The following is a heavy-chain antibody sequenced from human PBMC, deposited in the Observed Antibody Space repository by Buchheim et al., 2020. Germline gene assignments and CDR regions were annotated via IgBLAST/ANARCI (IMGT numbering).Heavy chain of an antibody. CDR3: ARALSGYETWFDP. V-gene: IGHV3-33*01. Sequence: QVKLVESGGGVVQSGRSLRLSCAASGFTFSSYGMHWVRQAPGKGLEWVAVIWYDGNKKYYADSVMGRFTISRDNSKKTLYLQMNSLRAEDTAVYYCARALSGYETWFDPWGQGTL. J-gene: IGHJ5*02. CDR2: IWYDGNKK. CDR1: GFTFSSYG. D-gene: IGHD5-12*01.